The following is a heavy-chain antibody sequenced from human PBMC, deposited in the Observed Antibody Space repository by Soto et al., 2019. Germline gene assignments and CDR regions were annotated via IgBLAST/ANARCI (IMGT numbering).Heavy chain of an antibody. CDR2: ISSSGSTI. D-gene: IGHD2-2*01. V-gene: IGHV3-48*03. Sequence: QPVGSLRLSCAASGFTFSSYEMNWVRQAPGKGLEWVSYISSSGSTIYYADSVKGRFTISRDNAKNSLYLQMNSLRAEDTAVYYCAREVGRSTMDYWGQGTLVTVSS. J-gene: IGHJ4*02. CDR3: AREVGRSTMDY. CDR1: GFTFSSYE.